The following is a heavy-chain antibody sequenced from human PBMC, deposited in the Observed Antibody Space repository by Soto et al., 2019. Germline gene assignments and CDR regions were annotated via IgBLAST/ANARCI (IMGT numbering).Heavy chain of an antibody. J-gene: IGHJ4*02. V-gene: IGHV4-30-4*01. Sequence: QVQLQESGPGLVKPSQTLSLTCTVSGGSISSGDYYWGWIRQPPGKGLEWIGYIYYSGSTYYNPSLKSRVTISVDTSKNQFSLKLSSVTAADTAVYYCARGDSSGYYKFDYWGQGTLVTVSS. CDR3: ARGDSSGYYKFDY. D-gene: IGHD3-22*01. CDR1: GGSISSGDYY. CDR2: IYYSGST.